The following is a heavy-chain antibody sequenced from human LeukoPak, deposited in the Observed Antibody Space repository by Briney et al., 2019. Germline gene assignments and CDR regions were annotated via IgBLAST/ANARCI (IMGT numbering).Heavy chain of an antibody. CDR1: GYGFTSYW. V-gene: IGHV3-21*01. D-gene: IGHD6-19*01. Sequence: GESLKISCKGSGYGFTSYWIGWVRQAPGKGLEWVSSITSSSSYIYYADSVKGRFTISRDNAKNSLYLQMNSLRAEDTAVYYCAREMLAAVAAQSWGQGTLVTVSS. CDR3: AREMLAAVAAQS. CDR2: ITSSSSYI. J-gene: IGHJ5*02.